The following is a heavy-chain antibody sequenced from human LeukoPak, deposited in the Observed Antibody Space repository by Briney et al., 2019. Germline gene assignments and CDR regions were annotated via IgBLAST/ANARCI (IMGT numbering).Heavy chain of an antibody. V-gene: IGHV3-43D*03. J-gene: IGHJ5*02. CDR1: GLTFGDFA. CDR3: AKSYSGSYTDNWFDP. D-gene: IGHD1-26*01. CDR2: ITWDVGSI. Sequence: PGGSLRLSCAASGLTFGDFAMHWVRQAPGKGLEWVSFITWDVGSIYYADSVKGRFTISRDNSKDTLYLQMNSLRAEDTALYYCAKSYSGSYTDNWFDPWDQGTLVTVSS.